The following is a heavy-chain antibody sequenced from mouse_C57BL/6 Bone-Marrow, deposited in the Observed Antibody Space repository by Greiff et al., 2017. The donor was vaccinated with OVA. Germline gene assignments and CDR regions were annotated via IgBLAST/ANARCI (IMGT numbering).Heavy chain of an antibody. J-gene: IGHJ3*01. D-gene: IGHD1-1*01. V-gene: IGHV1-55*01. CDR3: AREGYYYGSSLFAY. Sequence: QVQLQQPGAELVKPGASVKMSCKASGYTFTSYWITWVKQRPGQGLEWIGDIHPGSGSTNYNEKFKSKATLTVDTSSSTAYMQLSSLTSEDSAVYYCAREGYYYGSSLFAYWGQGTLVTVSA. CDR2: IHPGSGST. CDR1: GYTFTSYW.